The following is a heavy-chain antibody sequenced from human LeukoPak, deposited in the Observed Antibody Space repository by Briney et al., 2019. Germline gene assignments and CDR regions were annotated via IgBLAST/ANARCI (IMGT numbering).Heavy chain of an antibody. V-gene: IGHV4-4*07. CDR3: AREEVPHGFDI. CDR2: IQTSGST. J-gene: IGHJ3*02. CDR1: GGSISSYY. Sequence: MTSETLSLTCTVSGGSISSYYWSWIRQPAGRGLEWIGRIQTSGSTNYNPSLKSRVTMSLDTSKNQFSLKLSSVTAADTAVYYCAREEVPHGFDIWGQGTMVTVSS.